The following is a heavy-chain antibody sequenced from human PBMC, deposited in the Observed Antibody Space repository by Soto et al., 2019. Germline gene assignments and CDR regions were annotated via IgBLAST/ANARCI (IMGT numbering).Heavy chain of an antibody. CDR3: ARELHGGSYGMDV. J-gene: IGHJ6*02. CDR2: ITTAGDT. Sequence: EEQLVESGGGLVQPGGSLRLSCAASGFTFSNYDMHWVRQVTGKGLEWVSGITTAGDTYYPGSVKGRFTISREKAKNSLYLQMNSLSAGDTAVYYCARELHGGSYGMDVWGQGTTFTVSS. CDR1: GFTFSNYD. V-gene: IGHV3-13*01.